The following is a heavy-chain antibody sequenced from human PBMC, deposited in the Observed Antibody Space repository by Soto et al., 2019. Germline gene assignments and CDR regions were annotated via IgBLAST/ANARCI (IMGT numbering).Heavy chain of an antibody. V-gene: IGHV1-46*01. D-gene: IGHD3-3*01. CDR3: ARDGGGTIFGVVVYYGMDV. CDR1: GYTFTSYY. Sequence: ASVKVSCKASGYTFTSYYMHWVRQAPGQGLEWMGIINPSGGSTSYAQKFQGRVTMTRGTSTSTVYMELSSLRSEDTAVYYCARDGGGTIFGVVVYYGMDVWGQGTTVTVSS. CDR2: INPSGGST. J-gene: IGHJ6*02.